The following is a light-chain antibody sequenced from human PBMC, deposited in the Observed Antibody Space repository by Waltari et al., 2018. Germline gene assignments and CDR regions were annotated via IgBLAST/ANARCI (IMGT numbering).Light chain of an antibody. CDR2: GAS. CDR3: QQYNNWPPLT. V-gene: IGKV3-15*01. J-gene: IGKJ4*01. Sequence: EIVLTQSPATLSVSPGESATLSCRASQSVGNDLAWYQQKPGQAPRLLIHGASTRATGVPPRLSGTGSGTEFALTISSLQSEDFAVYYCQQYNNWPPLTFGGGTKVEIK. CDR1: QSVGND.